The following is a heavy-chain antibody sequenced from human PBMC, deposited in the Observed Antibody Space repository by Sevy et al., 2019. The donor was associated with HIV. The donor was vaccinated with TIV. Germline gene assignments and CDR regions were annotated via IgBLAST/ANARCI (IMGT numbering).Heavy chain of an antibody. CDR3: AKDVPGITIFGVVIEEGTGGMDV. V-gene: IGHV3-23*01. CDR1: RFTFSSYA. CDR2: ITGSGGST. Sequence: GGSLRLSCAASRFTFSSYAMSWVRQAPGKGLEWVSVITGSGGSTYYSDSVKGRFTISRDNSKNTLYLQMNSLRAEDTAVYYCAKDVPGITIFGVVIEEGTGGMDVWGQGTTVTVSS. J-gene: IGHJ6*02. D-gene: IGHD3-3*01.